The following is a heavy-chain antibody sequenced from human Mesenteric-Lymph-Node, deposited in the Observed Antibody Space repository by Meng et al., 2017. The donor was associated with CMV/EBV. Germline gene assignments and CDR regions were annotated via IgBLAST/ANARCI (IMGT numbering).Heavy chain of an antibody. CDR2: IYWDDDK. V-gene: IGHV2-5*02. CDR3: AHTGGSGSFPY. J-gene: IGHJ4*02. CDR1: GFSLSCSGVG. Sequence: CTFSGFSLSCSGVGWGWNHQAPGKALEWLALIYWDDDKLYSPFLKSRLNITKGTSKNQVVLTMTNMDPLDTATHYCAHTGGSGSFPYWGQGILVTVSS. D-gene: IGHD3-10*01.